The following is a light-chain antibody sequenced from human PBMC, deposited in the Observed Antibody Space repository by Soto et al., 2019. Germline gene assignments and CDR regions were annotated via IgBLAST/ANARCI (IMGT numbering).Light chain of an antibody. CDR1: QSVSSK. J-gene: IGKJ1*01. CDR3: QQYNNWHTVT. Sequence: DIVLTQSPGTLSLSPGERATLSCRASQSVSSKLAWYQQKPGQAPRLLIYGASTRATGIPARFSGSGSGTEFTLTISSLQSEDFAVYYCQQYNNWHTVTFGHGTKVDIK. V-gene: IGKV3-15*01. CDR2: GAS.